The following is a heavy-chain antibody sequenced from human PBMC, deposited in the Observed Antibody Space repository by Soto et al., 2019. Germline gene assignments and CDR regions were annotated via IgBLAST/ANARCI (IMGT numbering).Heavy chain of an antibody. CDR2: ISYDGSNK. Sequence: QVHLVESGGGVVQPGRSLRLSCAASGFTFSSYGMHWVRQAPGKGLEWVAVISYDGSNKYYADSVKGRFTISRDNSKNTLYLQMNSRRAEDTAVYYCAIDLRPVIMVYAIDYWGQGTLVTVSS. V-gene: IGHV3-30*03. CDR3: AIDLRPVIMVYAIDY. J-gene: IGHJ4*02. CDR1: GFTFSSYG. D-gene: IGHD2-8*01.